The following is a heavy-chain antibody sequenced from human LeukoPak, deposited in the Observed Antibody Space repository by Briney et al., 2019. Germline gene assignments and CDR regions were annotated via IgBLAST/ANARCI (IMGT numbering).Heavy chain of an antibody. CDR1: GYTFTGYY. J-gene: IGHJ4*02. CDR3: ARDRGHTYGRHLGY. V-gene: IGHV1-2*02. CDR2: INPNSGGT. D-gene: IGHD5-18*01. Sequence: ASVKVSCKASGYTFTGYYMHWVRQAPGQGLEWMGWINPNSGGTNYAQKFQGKVTMTRDTSISTAYMELSRLRSDDTAVYYCARDRGHTYGRHLGYWGQGTLVTVSS.